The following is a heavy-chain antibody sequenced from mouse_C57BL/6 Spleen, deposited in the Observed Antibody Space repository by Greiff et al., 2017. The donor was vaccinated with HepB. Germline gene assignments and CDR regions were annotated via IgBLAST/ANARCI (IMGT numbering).Heavy chain of an antibody. CDR2: IYPSDSET. CDR3: ARVEPFYYAMDY. CDR1: GYTFTSYW. Sequence: VQLQQPGAELVRPGSSVKLSCKASGYTFTSYWMDWVKQRPGQGLEWIGNIYPSDSETHYNQKFKDKATLTVDKSSSTAYMQLSSLTSEDSAVYYCARVEPFYYAMDYWGQGTSVTVSS. J-gene: IGHJ4*01. V-gene: IGHV1-61*01.